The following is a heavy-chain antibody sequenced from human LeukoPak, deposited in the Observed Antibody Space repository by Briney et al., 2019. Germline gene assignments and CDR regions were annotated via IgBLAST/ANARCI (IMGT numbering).Heavy chain of an antibody. Sequence: GASVKVSCKASGYTFTGYGISWVRQAPGQGLEWMGWISAYNGNTNYAQKLQGRVAMTTDTSTSTAYMELRSLRSDDTAVYYCARASTLRQQLVPYGYWGQGTLVTVSS. CDR1: GYTFTGYG. V-gene: IGHV1-18*01. D-gene: IGHD6-13*01. J-gene: IGHJ4*02. CDR2: ISAYNGNT. CDR3: ARASTLRQQLVPYGY.